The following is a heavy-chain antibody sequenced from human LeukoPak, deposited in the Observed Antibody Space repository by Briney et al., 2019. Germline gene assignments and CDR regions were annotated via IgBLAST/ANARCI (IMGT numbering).Heavy chain of an antibody. J-gene: IGHJ4*02. V-gene: IGHV3-30*18. D-gene: IGHD6-19*01. CDR2: ISYDGSNK. CDR1: GFTFNTYG. Sequence: GRSLRLSCAASGFTFNTYGMHWVRQAPGKGLEWVAVISYDGSNKYYVDSVKGRFTISRDNSKSTVYLQMNSLRGEDTAVYYCAKDRSTGWYAGFDCWGQGTLVTVSS. CDR3: AKDRSTGWYAGFDC.